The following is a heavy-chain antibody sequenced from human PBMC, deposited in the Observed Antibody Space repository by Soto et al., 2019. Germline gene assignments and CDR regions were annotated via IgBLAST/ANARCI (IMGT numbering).Heavy chain of an antibody. J-gene: IGHJ1*01. CDR3: ARDYDSSGYYDQY. D-gene: IGHD3-22*01. CDR2: MYYREST. V-gene: IGHV4-59*01. CDR1: GGSITTYY. Sequence: SETLSLTCTASGGSITTYYWSWIRQPPGKGLEWIGYMYYRESTNYNPPLKSRVTISVDTSKNQFSMKLSAVTAADTAVYYCARDYDSSGYYDQYWGQGTLVTVSS.